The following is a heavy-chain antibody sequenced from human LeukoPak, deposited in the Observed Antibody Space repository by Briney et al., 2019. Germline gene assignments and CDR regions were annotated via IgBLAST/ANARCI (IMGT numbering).Heavy chain of an antibody. V-gene: IGHV3-23*01. CDR1: GFIFSSYA. D-gene: IGHD4-17*01. J-gene: IGHJ4*02. CDR3: ATAGDYVEDY. CDR2: ISGSGGST. Sequence: GGSLRLSCAASGFIFSSYAMSWVRQAPGKGLEWVSAISGSGGSTYYADSVKGRFTTSRDNSKNTLYLQMNSLRPEDTAVYYCATAGDYVEDYWGQGTLVTVSS.